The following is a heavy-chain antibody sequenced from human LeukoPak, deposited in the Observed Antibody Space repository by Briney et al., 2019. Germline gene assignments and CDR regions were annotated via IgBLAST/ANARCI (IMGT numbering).Heavy chain of an antibody. V-gene: IGHV3-21*01. J-gene: IGHJ3*02. Sequence: GGSLRLSCAASGFTFSSYSMNWVRQAPGKGPEWVSSISSSSSYIYYADSVKGRFTISRDNAKNSLYLQMNSLRAEDTAVYYCARYSGYDPIVNAFDIWGQGTMVTVSS. CDR1: GFTFSSYS. D-gene: IGHD5-12*01. CDR3: ARYSGYDPIVNAFDI. CDR2: ISSSSSYI.